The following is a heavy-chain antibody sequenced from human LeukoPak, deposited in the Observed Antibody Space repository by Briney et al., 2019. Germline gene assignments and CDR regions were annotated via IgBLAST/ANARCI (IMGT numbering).Heavy chain of an antibody. Sequence: GGSLRLSCAASGFTFSSYEMNWVRQAPGKGLERVSYISSSGSTIYYADSVKGRFTISRDKAKNSLYLQMNSLRAEDTAVYYCARDGSGSYGNYYYYYYTDVWGKGTTVTISS. J-gene: IGHJ6*03. V-gene: IGHV3-48*03. CDR1: GFTFSSYE. D-gene: IGHD3-10*01. CDR3: ARDGSGSYGNYYYYYYTDV. CDR2: ISSSGSTI.